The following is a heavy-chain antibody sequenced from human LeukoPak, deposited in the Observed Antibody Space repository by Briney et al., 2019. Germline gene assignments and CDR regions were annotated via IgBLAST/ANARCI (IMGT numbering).Heavy chain of an antibody. V-gene: IGHV4-4*07. D-gene: IGHD3-22*01. CDR2: IYTSGST. CDR3: ARDSPLYDSSGYYYYYYFDY. Sequence: PSETLSLTCTVSGGSISSYYWSWIRQPAGKGLEWIGRIYTSGSTNYNPSLKSRVTMSVDTSKNQFSLKLSSVTAADTAVYYCARDSPLYDSSGYYYYYYFDYWGQGTLVTVSS. CDR1: GGSISSYY. J-gene: IGHJ4*02.